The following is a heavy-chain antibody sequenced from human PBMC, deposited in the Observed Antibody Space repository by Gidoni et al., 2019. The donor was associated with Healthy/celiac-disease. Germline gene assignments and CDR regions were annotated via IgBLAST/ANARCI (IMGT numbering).Heavy chain of an antibody. CDR2: IYYSGRT. J-gene: IGHJ6*02. V-gene: IGHV4-59*01. D-gene: IGHD6-19*01. CDR1: GASISSYY. Sequence: QVQLQESGPGLVKPSETLFLTCTVSGASISSYYWSWIRQPPGKGLEWIGYIYYSGRTNYNPSLKSRLTISVDTSKNQFSLKLTSVTAADTAVYYCARDGDNSGWYSSYYGMDVWGQGTTVTVSS. CDR3: ARDGDNSGWYSSYYGMDV.